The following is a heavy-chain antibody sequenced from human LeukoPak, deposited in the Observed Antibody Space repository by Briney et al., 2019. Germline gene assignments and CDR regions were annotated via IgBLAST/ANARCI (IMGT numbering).Heavy chain of an antibody. J-gene: IGHJ4*02. Sequence: GGSLRLSCAASGFTFSSYWMHWVRQAPGKGLVWVSRINSDGSSTSYADSVKGRFTISRDNAKNSLYLQMNSLRAEDTAVYYCARDTYYYDSSGYYYSSPFDYWGQGALVTVSS. D-gene: IGHD3-22*01. CDR2: INSDGSST. CDR1: GFTFSSYW. V-gene: IGHV3-74*01. CDR3: ARDTYYYDSSGYYYSSPFDY.